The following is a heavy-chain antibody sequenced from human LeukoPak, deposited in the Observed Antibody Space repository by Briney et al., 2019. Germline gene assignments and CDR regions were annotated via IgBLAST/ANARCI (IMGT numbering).Heavy chain of an antibody. J-gene: IGHJ4*02. CDR2: INHSGST. CDR1: GGSFSGYY. D-gene: IGHD3-22*01. Sequence: PSDTLSLTCAVYGGSFSGYYWNWIRQPPGKGLEWIGEINHSGSTNYNPSLRSRVTISVDTSKSQFSLKLSSVTAADTAVYYCARAQYVDISGFYPGYWGQGTLVTVSS. CDR3: ARAQYVDISGFYPGY. V-gene: IGHV4-34*01.